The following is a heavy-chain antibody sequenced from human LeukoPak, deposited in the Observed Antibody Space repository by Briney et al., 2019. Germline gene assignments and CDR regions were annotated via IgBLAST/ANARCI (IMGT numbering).Heavy chain of an antibody. CDR3: ARDGYNAFDI. CDR2: ISSSSSYI. CDR1: GFTFSSYS. Sequence: PGGSLRLSCAASGFTFSSYSMNWVRQAPGKGLEWISSISSSSSYIYYADSVKGRFTISRDNAKNSLYLQMDSLRAEDAAVYYCARDGYNAFDIWGQGTMVTVSS. D-gene: IGHD5-24*01. J-gene: IGHJ3*02. V-gene: IGHV3-21*01.